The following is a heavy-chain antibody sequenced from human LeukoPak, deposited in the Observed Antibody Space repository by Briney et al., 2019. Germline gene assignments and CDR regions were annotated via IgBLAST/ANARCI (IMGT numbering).Heavy chain of an antibody. D-gene: IGHD3-10*01. Sequence: GASVKVSCKASGFTFTSSAVQWVRQARGQRLEWIGWIVVGSGNTNYAQKFQERATITRDMSTSTAYMELSSLRSEDTAVYYCAAAFGRWSAGTFDYWGQGTLVTVSS. V-gene: IGHV1-58*01. CDR1: GFTFTSSA. CDR3: AAAFGRWSAGTFDY. J-gene: IGHJ4*02. CDR2: IVVGSGNT.